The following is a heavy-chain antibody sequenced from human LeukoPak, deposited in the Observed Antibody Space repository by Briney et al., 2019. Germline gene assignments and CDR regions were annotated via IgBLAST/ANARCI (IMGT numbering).Heavy chain of an antibody. V-gene: IGHV1-69*05. CDR2: PIFGTA. D-gene: IGHD6-13*01. Sequence: PIFGTANYAQKFQGRVTITTDESTSTAYMELSSLRSEDTAVYYCARGGAAADYTGGWFDPWGQGTLVTVSS. CDR3: ARGGAAADYTGGWFDP. J-gene: IGHJ5*02.